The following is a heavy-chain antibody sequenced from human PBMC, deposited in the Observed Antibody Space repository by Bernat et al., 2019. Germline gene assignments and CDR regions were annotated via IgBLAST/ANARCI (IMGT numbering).Heavy chain of an antibody. CDR3: ARSASSGWYRPDY. V-gene: IGHV3-7*03. J-gene: IGHJ4*02. CDR1: GFTFSSYW. CDR2: IKQDGSEK. Sequence: EVQLVESGGGLVQPGGSLRLSCAASGFTFSSYWMSWVRQAPGKGLEWVANIKQDGSEKYYVDSVTGRITISRDNAKNSLYLQMNSLRAEGTAVYYCARSASSGWYRPDYWGQGTLVTVSS. D-gene: IGHD6-19*01.